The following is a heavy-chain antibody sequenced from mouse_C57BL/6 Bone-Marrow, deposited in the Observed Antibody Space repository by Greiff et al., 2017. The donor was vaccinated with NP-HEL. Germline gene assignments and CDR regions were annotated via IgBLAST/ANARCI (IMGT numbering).Heavy chain of an antibody. CDR3: ARRAIYYYGRSWVDY. Sequence: EVKLMESGPELVKPGASVKISCKASGYSFTGYYMNWVKQSPEKSLEWIGEINPSTGGTTYNQKFKARATLTGDKSSSTAYMQLKSMTSEDSAVYYCARRAIYYYGRSWVDYWGQGTSLTVSS. D-gene: IGHD1-1*01. CDR2: INPSTGGT. CDR1: GYSFTGYY. J-gene: IGHJ4*01. V-gene: IGHV1-42*01.